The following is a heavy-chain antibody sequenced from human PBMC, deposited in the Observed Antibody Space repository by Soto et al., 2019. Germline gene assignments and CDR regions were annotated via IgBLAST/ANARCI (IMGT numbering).Heavy chain of an antibody. Sequence: LSLTCTVSGGSISSGGYYWSWVRQHPGKGLEWIGYIYYSGSTYYNPSLKSRVTISVDTSKNQFSLKLSSVTAADTAVYYCARESRGYFDDPWGQGTLVTVSS. CDR1: GGSISSGGYY. V-gene: IGHV4-31*03. J-gene: IGHJ5*02. CDR2: IYYSGST. D-gene: IGHD3-9*01. CDR3: ARESRGYFDDP.